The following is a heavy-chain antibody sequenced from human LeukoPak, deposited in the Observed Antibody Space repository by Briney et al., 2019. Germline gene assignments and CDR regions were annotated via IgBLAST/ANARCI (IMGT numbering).Heavy chain of an antibody. CDR1: GGSISSYY. D-gene: IGHD6-19*01. V-gene: IGHV4-59*08. CDR2: IYYSGST. Sequence: PSETLSLTCTVSGGSISSYYWSWIRQPPGKGLEWIGYIYYSGSTNYNPSLKSRVTISVDTSKNQFSLKLSSVTAADTAVYYCARHGHSSGWYSYYGMDVWGQGTTVTVSS. CDR3: ARHGHSSGWYSYYGMDV. J-gene: IGHJ6*02.